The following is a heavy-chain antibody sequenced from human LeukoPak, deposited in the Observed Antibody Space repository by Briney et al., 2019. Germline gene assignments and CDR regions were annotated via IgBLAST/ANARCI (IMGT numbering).Heavy chain of an antibody. CDR2: IYGSGNT. D-gene: IGHD6-13*01. Sequence: SETLSLTCTVSGGSISGWYWSWIRQPPGKGLEWIGYIYGSGNTNYNPSLKSRVTMSIDTSKNLFSLKLSSVTAADTAVYYCARFIEAAGSFDLWGRGTLVTVSS. CDR3: ARFIEAAGSFDL. CDR1: GGSISGWY. J-gene: IGHJ2*01. V-gene: IGHV4-59*08.